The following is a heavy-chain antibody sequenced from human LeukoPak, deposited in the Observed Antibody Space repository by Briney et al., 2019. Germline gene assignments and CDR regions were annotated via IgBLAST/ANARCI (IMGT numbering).Heavy chain of an antibody. Sequence: SETLSLTCSVSGGSMSGHYWIWIRQPQGKGLEWIGYVFDSGNTNYHPSLKSRVAISFDTASNHFSLKLNSVTASDSGIYFCARSLGDDSWVALRGYYYMDVWGRGTTVTVSS. J-gene: IGHJ6*03. CDR2: VFDSGNT. V-gene: IGHV4-59*11. D-gene: IGHD3-3*01. CDR3: ARSLGDDSWVALRGYYYMDV. CDR1: GGSMSGHY.